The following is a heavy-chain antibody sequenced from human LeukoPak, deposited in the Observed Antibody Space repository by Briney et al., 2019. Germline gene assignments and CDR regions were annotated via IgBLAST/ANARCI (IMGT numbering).Heavy chain of an antibody. CDR2: ISSSGSTI. CDR3: ATAVRWLQFNPVDY. V-gene: IGHV3-11*01. D-gene: IGHD5-24*01. J-gene: IGHJ4*02. CDR1: GFTFSDYY. Sequence: GGSLRLSCATSGFTFSDYYMSWIRQAPGKGLEWVSYISSSGSTIYYADSVKGRFTISRDNAKNSLYLQMNSLRAEDTAVYYCATAVRWLQFNPVDYWGQGTLVTVSS.